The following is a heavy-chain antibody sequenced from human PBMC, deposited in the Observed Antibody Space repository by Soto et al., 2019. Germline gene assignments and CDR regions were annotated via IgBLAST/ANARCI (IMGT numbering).Heavy chain of an antibody. CDR2: INHSGST. CDR3: ARVARPAQTYDP. CDR1: GGSFSGYY. Sequence: QVHLQQWGAGLLKPSETLSLTCAVYGGSFSGYYWSWIRQPPGKGLEWIGEINHSGSTSYNPSLRSRVSISVDTSKYQISLKLSSVTAADTATYYCARVARPAQTYDPWGQGTLVIVSS. V-gene: IGHV4-34*01. J-gene: IGHJ5*02.